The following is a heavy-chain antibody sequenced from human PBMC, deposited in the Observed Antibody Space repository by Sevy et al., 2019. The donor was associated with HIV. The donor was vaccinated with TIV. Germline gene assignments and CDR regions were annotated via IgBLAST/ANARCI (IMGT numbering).Heavy chain of an antibody. CDR2: ISAYNGNT. V-gene: IGHV1-18*01. D-gene: IGHD6-6*01. CDR3: ARDGYSTSPFDY. CDR1: GYTFTTYG. Sequence: ASVKVSCKASGYTFTTYGISWVRQAPGQGLEWMGWISAYNGNTNYEQKLQGRVTMTTDTSTSTAYMELRSLRSDDTALYYCARDGYSTSPFDYWGQGTLVTVSS. J-gene: IGHJ4*02.